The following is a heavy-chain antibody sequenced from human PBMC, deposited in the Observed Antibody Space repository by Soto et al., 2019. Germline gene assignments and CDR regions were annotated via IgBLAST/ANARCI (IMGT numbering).Heavy chain of an antibody. CDR1: GFTFSSYA. J-gene: IGHJ6*03. V-gene: IGHV3-23*01. CDR3: AKYLDFWRVYYYMDV. CDR2: ISGSGGST. D-gene: IGHD3-3*01. Sequence: GGSLRLSCAASGFTFSSYAMSWVRQAPGKGLEWVSAISGSGGSTYYADSVKGRFTISRDNSKNTLYLQMNSLRAEDTAVYYCAKYLDFWRVYYYMDVWGKGTTVTVSS.